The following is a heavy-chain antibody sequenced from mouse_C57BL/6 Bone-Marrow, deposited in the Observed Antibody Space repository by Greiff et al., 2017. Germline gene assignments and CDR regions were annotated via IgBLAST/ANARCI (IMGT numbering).Heavy chain of an antibody. V-gene: IGHV1-76*01. CDR2: IYPGSGNT. Sequence: QVQLQQSGAELVRPGASVKLSCKASGYTFTDYYINWVKQRPGQGLEWIARIYPGSGNTYYNEKFKGKATLTVEKSSSTAYMQRSSLTSEDSAVYFCARGAYYSNYEGWVFAYGGQGTLVTVSA. J-gene: IGHJ3*01. D-gene: IGHD2-5*01. CDR1: GYTFTDYY. CDR3: ARGAYYSNYEGWVFAY.